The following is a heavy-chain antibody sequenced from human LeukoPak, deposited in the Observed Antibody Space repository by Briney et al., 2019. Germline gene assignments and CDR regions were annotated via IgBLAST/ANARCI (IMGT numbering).Heavy chain of an antibody. CDR1: GGSISSSNYY. D-gene: IGHD2-15*01. CDR2: IYTSEST. V-gene: IGHV4-61*02. CDR3: ARDAPTAYCIGGTCYFDY. J-gene: IGHJ4*02. Sequence: PSETLSLTCTVSGGSISSSNYYWSWIRQPAGKGLEWIGRIYTSESTNYNPSLKSRVTISVDTSRNQFSLKLSSVTAADTAVYYCARDAPTAYCIGGTCYFDYWGQGTLVTVSS.